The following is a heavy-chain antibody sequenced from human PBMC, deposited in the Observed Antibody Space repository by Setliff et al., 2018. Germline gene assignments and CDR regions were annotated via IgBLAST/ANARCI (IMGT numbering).Heavy chain of an antibody. Sequence: PGGSLRLSCAASGFRFNIYWMTWVRQAPGKGLEWVSFISSSGSYIYYGDSVKGRFTISRDNAKNSVYLQMNSLRAEDTAIYYCATTRVWIPVLDSCGQGTLVTVSS. J-gene: IGHJ4*02. CDR3: ATTRVWIPVLDS. CDR1: GFRFNIYW. CDR2: ISSSGSYI. V-gene: IGHV3-21*04. D-gene: IGHD5-18*01.